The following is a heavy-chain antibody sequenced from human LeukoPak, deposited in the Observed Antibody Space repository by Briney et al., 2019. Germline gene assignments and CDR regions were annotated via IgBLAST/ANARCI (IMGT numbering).Heavy chain of an antibody. CDR2: INPNSGGT. D-gene: IGHD1-20*01. CDR1: GYTFTGYY. Sequence: ASVKVSCKASGYTFTGYYMHWVRRAPGQGLEWMGWINPNSGGTNYAQKFQGRVTMTRDTSISTAYMELSRLRSDDTAVYYCARVRYNWNYFAFWGQGTLVTVSS. V-gene: IGHV1-2*02. CDR3: ARVRYNWNYFAF. J-gene: IGHJ4*02.